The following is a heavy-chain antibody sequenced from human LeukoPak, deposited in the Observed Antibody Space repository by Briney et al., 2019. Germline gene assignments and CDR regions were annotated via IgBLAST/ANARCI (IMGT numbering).Heavy chain of an antibody. CDR2: IYYIGST. Sequence: SETLSLTCAVSGGSISSHYWSWIRQPPGKGLEWIGHIYYIGSTNYNPSLESRVTISVDTSKNQFSLRLSSVTAADTAVYYCARDPDSRYSSSHDAFDIWGQGTMVTVSS. V-gene: IGHV4-59*11. D-gene: IGHD6-6*01. J-gene: IGHJ3*02. CDR1: GGSISSHY. CDR3: ARDPDSRYSSSHDAFDI.